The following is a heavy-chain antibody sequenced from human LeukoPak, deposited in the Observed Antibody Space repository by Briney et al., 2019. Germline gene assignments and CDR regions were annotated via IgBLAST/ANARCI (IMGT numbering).Heavy chain of an antibody. D-gene: IGHD1-26*01. CDR2: ICYDGSNK. Sequence: PGGSLRLSCAACGFTFSRYGMHWVRQARGKGLEWVAVICYDGSNKYYADSVKGRFTISRDNSKNTLYLQMNSLRAEDTAVYYCASGEAWLMGATEFDYWGQGTLVTVSS. J-gene: IGHJ4*02. CDR3: ASGEAWLMGATEFDY. CDR1: GFTFSRYG. V-gene: IGHV3-33*01.